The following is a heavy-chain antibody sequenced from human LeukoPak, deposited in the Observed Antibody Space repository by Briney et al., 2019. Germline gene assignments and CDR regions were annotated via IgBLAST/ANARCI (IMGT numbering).Heavy chain of an antibody. CDR2: IYYSGST. CDR3: ARLDGYTY. V-gene: IGHV4-39*01. Sequence: SETLSLTCTVSGGSISSSSYYWGWIRQPPWKGLEWIGSIYYSGSTYYNPSLKSRVTISVDTSKNQFSLKLSSVTAADTAVYYCARLDGYTYWGQGTLVTVSS. D-gene: IGHD5-24*01. CDR1: GGSISSSSYY. J-gene: IGHJ4*02.